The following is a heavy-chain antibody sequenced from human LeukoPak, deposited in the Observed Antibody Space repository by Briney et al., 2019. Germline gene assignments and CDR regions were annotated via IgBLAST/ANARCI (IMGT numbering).Heavy chain of an antibody. J-gene: IGHJ4*02. Sequence: GGSLRLSCAACGFTFSSYSMKWVRQAPGKGLEWVSSISSSSSYIYYADSVKGRFTISRDNAKNSLYLQMNNLRAEDTAEYYCAKRERYCASTICSFDSWGQGTLVTVSS. CDR1: GFTFSSYS. CDR3: AKRERYCASTICSFDS. D-gene: IGHD2-2*01. CDR2: ISSSSSYI. V-gene: IGHV3-21*01.